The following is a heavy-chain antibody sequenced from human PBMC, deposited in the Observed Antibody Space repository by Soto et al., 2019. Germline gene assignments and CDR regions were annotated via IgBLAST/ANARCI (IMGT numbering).Heavy chain of an antibody. CDR3: ARVLLYNWKRPYYFDY. CDR1: GSTLTRYG. Sequence: ASVKVACKASGSTLTRYGIILGRQAPGQGLEWMGWISAYNGNTNYAQKLQGRVTMTTDTSTSTAYMELRSLRSDDTAVYYCARVLLYNWKRPYYFDYWGQGTLVTVSS. CDR2: ISAYNGNT. D-gene: IGHD1-1*01. V-gene: IGHV1-18*01. J-gene: IGHJ4*02.